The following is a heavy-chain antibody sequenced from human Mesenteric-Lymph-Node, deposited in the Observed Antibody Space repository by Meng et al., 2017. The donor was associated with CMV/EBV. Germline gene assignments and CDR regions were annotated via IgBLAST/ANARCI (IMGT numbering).Heavy chain of an antibody. D-gene: IGHD2-2*01. CDR3: ARESCISTSCFFQH. Sequence: ASGYSFTTYAVNWVRQAPGQGLEWMGWINTNSGNPTYAQVFTGRFVFSLDTSVSTAYLQISSLKAEDTAVYYCARESCISTSCFFQHWGQGTLVTVSS. CDR2: INTNSGNP. CDR1: GYSFTTYA. J-gene: IGHJ1*01. V-gene: IGHV7-4-1*02.